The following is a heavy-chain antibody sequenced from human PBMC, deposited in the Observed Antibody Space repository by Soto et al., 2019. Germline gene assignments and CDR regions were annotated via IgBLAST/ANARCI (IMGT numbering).Heavy chain of an antibody. CDR3: AIRSNYCSSTSCAIKSDY. V-gene: IGHV3-11*01. Sequence: QVQLVESGGGLVKPGGSLRLSCAASGFTFSDYYMSWIRQAPGKGLEWVSYISSSGSTIYYADSVKGRFTISRDNAKNSLYLKMTSLRSEDTAVYYCAIRSNYCSSTSCAIKSDYWGQGTLVTVSS. J-gene: IGHJ4*02. CDR1: GFTFSDYY. CDR2: ISSSGSTI. D-gene: IGHD2-2*01.